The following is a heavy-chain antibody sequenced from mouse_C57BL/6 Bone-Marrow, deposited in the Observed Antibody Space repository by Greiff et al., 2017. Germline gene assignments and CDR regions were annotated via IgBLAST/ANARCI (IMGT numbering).Heavy chain of an antibody. Sequence: EVHLVESGGGLVKPGGSLKLSCAASGFTFSSYAMSWVRQTPEKRLEWVATISDGGSYTYYPDNVKGRFTISRDHAKNNLYLQRSHLKSEDTAMYYCARNWAAWVAYWGQGTLVTVSA. CDR3: ARNWAAWVAY. CDR2: ISDGGSYT. J-gene: IGHJ3*01. D-gene: IGHD4-1*01. V-gene: IGHV5-4*01. CDR1: GFTFSSYA.